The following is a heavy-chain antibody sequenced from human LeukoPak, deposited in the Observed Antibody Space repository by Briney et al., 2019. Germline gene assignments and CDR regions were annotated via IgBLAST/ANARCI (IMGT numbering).Heavy chain of an antibody. J-gene: IGHJ4*02. Sequence: GGSLRLSCAPSGFTFSRHGMHWVRQAPGKGLEWVAIISNDGSRKYYAHSVQGRFTISRDNSKNTLYLQMNSLRAEDTAVYYCAKYWVDTVLVPFDYWGQGTLVTVSS. CDR1: GFTFSRHG. CDR3: AKYWVDTVLVPFDY. CDR2: ISNDGSRK. D-gene: IGHD5-18*01. V-gene: IGHV3-30*18.